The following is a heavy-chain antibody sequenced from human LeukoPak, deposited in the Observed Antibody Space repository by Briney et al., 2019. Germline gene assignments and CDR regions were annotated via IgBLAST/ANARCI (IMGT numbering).Heavy chain of an antibody. CDR1: GFTFSSYG. V-gene: IGHV3-30*02. D-gene: IGHD2/OR15-2a*01. CDR3: ATSPLWGYAFDI. J-gene: IGHJ3*02. CDR2: IRYDGSNK. Sequence: GGSLRLSCAASGFTFSSYGMHWVRQAPGKGLEWVAFIRYDGSNKYYADSVKGRFTISRDNAKYSLYLQMNSLRAEDTAVYYCATSPLWGYAFDIWGQGTMVTVSS.